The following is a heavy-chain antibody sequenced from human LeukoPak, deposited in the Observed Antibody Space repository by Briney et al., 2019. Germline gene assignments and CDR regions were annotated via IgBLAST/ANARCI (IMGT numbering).Heavy chain of an antibody. Sequence: GGSLRLSCAASGFTFSDYYMSWIRQAPGKGLEWVSYISSSGYTIYYADSVKGRFTISRDNAKNSLYLQMNSLRAEDTAVYYCARDPSAVAGIYYFDYWGQGTLVTVSS. J-gene: IGHJ4*02. D-gene: IGHD6-19*01. CDR2: ISSSGYTI. CDR3: ARDPSAVAGIYYFDY. CDR1: GFTFSDYY. V-gene: IGHV3-11*04.